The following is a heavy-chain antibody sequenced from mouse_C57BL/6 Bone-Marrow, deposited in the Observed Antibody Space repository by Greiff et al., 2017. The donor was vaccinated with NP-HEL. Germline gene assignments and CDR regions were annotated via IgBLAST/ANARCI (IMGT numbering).Heavy chain of an antibody. CDR1: GSTFTDSY. CDR3: ARGGNYYGSSYDWYFDV. CDR2: INPNNGGT. Sequence: VQLQQSGPELVKPGASVKISCKASGSTFTDSYMNWVKQSHGKSLEWIGDINPNNGGTSYNQKFKGKATLTVDKSSSTAYMELRSLTSEDSAVYYCARGGNYYGSSYDWYFDVWGTGTTVTVSS. V-gene: IGHV1-26*01. D-gene: IGHD1-1*01. J-gene: IGHJ1*03.